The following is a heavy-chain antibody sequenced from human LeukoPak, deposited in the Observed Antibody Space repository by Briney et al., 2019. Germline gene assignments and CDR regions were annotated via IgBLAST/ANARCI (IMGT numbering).Heavy chain of an antibody. CDR1: GGSIKDYY. CDR3: ARDRFGYYFDY. J-gene: IGHJ4*02. Sequence: SETLSLTCTVSGGSIKDYYWTWIRQPAGKGLEWIGRIYTTGSTNYNPSLQSRVTMSVDTSKNQFSLKLTPVTAADTATYYCARDRFGYYFDYWGQGTLVTVSS. CDR2: IYTTGST. V-gene: IGHV4-4*07. D-gene: IGHD3-10*01.